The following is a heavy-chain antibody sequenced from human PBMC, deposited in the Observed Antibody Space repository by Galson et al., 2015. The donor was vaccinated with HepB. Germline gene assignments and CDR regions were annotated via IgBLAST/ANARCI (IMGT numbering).Heavy chain of an antibody. D-gene: IGHD4-17*01. CDR3: ARETWGTVTTNWFDP. Sequence: SVKVSCKASGYTFTSYGISWVRQAPGQGLEWMGWISAYNGNTNYAQKLQGRVTMTTDTSTSTAYMELRSLRSDDTAVYYCARETWGTVTTNWFDPWGQGTLVTVSS. J-gene: IGHJ5*02. V-gene: IGHV1-18*01. CDR1: GYTFTSYG. CDR2: ISAYNGNT.